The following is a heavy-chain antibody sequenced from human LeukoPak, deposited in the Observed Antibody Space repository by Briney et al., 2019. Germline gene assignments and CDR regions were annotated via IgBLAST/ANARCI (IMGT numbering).Heavy chain of an antibody. Sequence: GGSLRLSCAASGFTFSSYAMHWVRQAPGKGLEWVAVTSYDGSNKYYADSVKGRFTISRDNSNNTVFLHINSLRPDDTATYYCARDFYVNTAMQIDYWGQGTLVAVSS. V-gene: IGHV3-30-3*01. D-gene: IGHD5-18*01. J-gene: IGHJ4*02. CDR1: GFTFSSYA. CDR3: ARDFYVNTAMQIDY. CDR2: TSYDGSNK.